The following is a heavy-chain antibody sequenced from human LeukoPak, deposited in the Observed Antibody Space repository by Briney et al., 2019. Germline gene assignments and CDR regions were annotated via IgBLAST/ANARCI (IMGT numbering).Heavy chain of an antibody. CDR3: AREGAYSYGFDY. J-gene: IGHJ4*02. Sequence: QTGGSLRLSCAASGFTFSSYEMNWVRQAPGKGLEWVSYISSSGSTIYYADSVKGRFTISRDNAKNSLYLQLNSLRAEDTAVYYCAREGAYSYGFDYWGPGTLVTVSS. CDR2: ISSSGSTI. D-gene: IGHD5-18*01. V-gene: IGHV3-48*03. CDR1: GFTFSSYE.